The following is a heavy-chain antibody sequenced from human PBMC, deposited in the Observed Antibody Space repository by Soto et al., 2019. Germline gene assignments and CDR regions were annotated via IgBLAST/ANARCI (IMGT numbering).Heavy chain of an antibody. J-gene: IGHJ4*02. CDR1: GDSITSNSYF. CDR2: IYYSGTT. V-gene: IGHV4-39*01. Sequence: KASETLSLTCTVSGDSITSNSYFWAWIRQPPGKGLEWIGSIYYSGTTYYNPSLKSRVTISVDRSKNQFSLKLTSVTAADTAVYYCARHLSVDYFDYWGQGALVTVSS. CDR3: ARHLSVDYFDY.